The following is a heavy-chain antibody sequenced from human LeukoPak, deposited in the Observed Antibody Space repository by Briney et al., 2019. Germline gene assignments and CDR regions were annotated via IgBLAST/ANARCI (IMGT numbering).Heavy chain of an antibody. J-gene: IGHJ4*02. CDR3: AKGRMTTVTKFDY. CDR2: ISNNGGYT. CDR1: GFTFSSSA. V-gene: IGHV3-23*01. Sequence: GGSLRLSCAASGFTFSSSAMSWVRQAPGKGLEWVSAISNNGGYTYYADSVQGRFTISRDNSKSTLCLQMNSLRAEDTAVYYCAKGRMTTVTKFDYWGQGTLVTVSS. D-gene: IGHD4-17*01.